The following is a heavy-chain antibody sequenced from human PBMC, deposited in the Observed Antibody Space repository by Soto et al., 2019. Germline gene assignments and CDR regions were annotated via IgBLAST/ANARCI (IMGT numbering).Heavy chain of an antibody. CDR3: AHSASVPCCYYFDS. CDR1: GFSLSSIGVA. CDR2: LYWNDDR. J-gene: IGHJ4*02. V-gene: IGHV2-5*01. D-gene: IGHD1-26*01. Sequence: VSGPTLVNPTQTLTLTCTFSGFSLSSIGVAVGWIRQPPGKALEWLALLYWNDDRRYGPSLKSRLTITKDTSKNQVVLTMTNMDPADTATYYCAHSASVPCCYYFDSWGQGTLVTVSS.